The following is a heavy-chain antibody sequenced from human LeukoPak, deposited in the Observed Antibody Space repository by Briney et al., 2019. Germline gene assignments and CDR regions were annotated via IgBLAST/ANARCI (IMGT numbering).Heavy chain of an antibody. CDR1: GFTFSSYA. Sequence: GGSLRLSCAASGFTFSSYAMSWVRQAPGKGLEWVSGISGSGGSTYYADSVMGRFTVSRDNFKNTLYLQMNSLRAEDTAVYYCAKERVYYYDSGGYYSDYWGQGTLVTVSS. CDR2: ISGSGGST. CDR3: AKERVYYYDSGGYYSDY. D-gene: IGHD3-22*01. V-gene: IGHV3-23*01. J-gene: IGHJ4*02.